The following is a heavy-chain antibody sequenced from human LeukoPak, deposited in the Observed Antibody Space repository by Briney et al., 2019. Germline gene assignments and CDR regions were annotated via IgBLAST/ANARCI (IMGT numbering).Heavy chain of an antibody. Sequence: GGSLRLACAASGFTFDDYAMHWVRQAPGKGLEWVSGISWNSGSIGYADSGKGRFTISRDDAKNSLYLQMNSMRAEDTALYYCAKGVIAAAGIGDNDWFDPWGQGTLVTVSS. CDR1: GFTFDDYA. D-gene: IGHD6-13*01. CDR2: ISWNSGSI. V-gene: IGHV3-9*01. CDR3: AKGVIAAAGIGDNDWFDP. J-gene: IGHJ5*02.